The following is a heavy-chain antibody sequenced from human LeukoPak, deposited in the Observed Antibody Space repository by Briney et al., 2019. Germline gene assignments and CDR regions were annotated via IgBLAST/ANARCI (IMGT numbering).Heavy chain of an antibody. CDR1: GFTFSDYY. Sequence: GGSLRLSCAASGFTFSDYYMSWIRQAPGKGLEWVSYISSSGSTIYYADSVKGRFTISGDNAKNSLYLQMNSLRAEDTAVYYCARDNLGYCSSTSCHSYYYYYMDVWGKGTTVTVSS. D-gene: IGHD2-2*02. CDR2: ISSSGSTI. V-gene: IGHV3-11*01. J-gene: IGHJ6*03. CDR3: ARDNLGYCSSTSCHSYYYYYMDV.